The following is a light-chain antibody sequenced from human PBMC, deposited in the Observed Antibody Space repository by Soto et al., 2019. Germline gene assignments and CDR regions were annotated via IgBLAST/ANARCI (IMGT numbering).Light chain of an antibody. Sequence: DVQMTQSPSSLSASVGDRVTITCRASQSISIYLTWYQQKPGKAPKLLTYAAARLQSGVLSRFSGSGSGTEFTLTISSLQSEDFATYYCQQCYITPWTFGQGTKVEIK. CDR3: QQCYITPWT. V-gene: IGKV1-39*01. CDR2: AAA. CDR1: QSISIY. J-gene: IGKJ1*01.